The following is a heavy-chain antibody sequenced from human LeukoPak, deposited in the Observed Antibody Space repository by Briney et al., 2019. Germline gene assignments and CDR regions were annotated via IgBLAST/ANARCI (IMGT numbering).Heavy chain of an antibody. V-gene: IGHV3-23*01. Sequence: GGSLRLSCAASGFTFSNYAMTWVRQAPGKGLECVSVISGSGDATNYADSVKGRFTISRDNSKSTLYVQMNSLRAGDTAVYYCAKSTSFYLDSWGQGTLVTVSS. CDR1: GFTFSNYA. CDR3: AKSTSFYLDS. CDR2: ISGSGDAT. J-gene: IGHJ4*02.